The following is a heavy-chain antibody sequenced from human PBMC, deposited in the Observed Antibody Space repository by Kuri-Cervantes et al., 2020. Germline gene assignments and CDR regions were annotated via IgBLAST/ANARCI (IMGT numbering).Heavy chain of an antibody. D-gene: IGHD6-13*01. V-gene: IGHV2-5*02. Sequence: SGPTLVKPTQTLTLTCTFSGFSLRTSGEGVGWIRQPPGKALEWLALIYWDDDKRYSPSLKSRLTITKDASKNQVVLTMTNMDPVDTATYYCARMEGSSSWPYYYYYYYMDVWGKGTTVTVSS. CDR1: GFSLRTSGEG. CDR3: ARMEGSSSWPYYYYYYYMDV. J-gene: IGHJ6*03. CDR2: IYWDDDK.